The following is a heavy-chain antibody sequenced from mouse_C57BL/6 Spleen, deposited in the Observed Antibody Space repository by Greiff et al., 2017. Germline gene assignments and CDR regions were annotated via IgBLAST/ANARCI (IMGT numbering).Heavy chain of an antibody. CDR2: IYWDDDK. D-gene: IGHD1-1*01. J-gene: IGHJ2*01. V-gene: IGHV8-12*01. CDR3: ARRRYYGSSYEYFDY. CDR1: GFSLSTSGMG. Sequence: QVTLKESGPGILQSSQTLSLTCSFSGFSLSTSGMGVSWIRQPSGKGLEWLAHIYWDDDKRYNPSLKSRLTISKDTSRNQVFLKITSVYTADTAAYYCARRRYYGSSYEYFDYWGQGTTLTVSS.